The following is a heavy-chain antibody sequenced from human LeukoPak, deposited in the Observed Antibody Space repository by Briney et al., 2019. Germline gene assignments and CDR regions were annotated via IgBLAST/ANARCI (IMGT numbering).Heavy chain of an antibody. CDR2: IYYSGST. D-gene: IGHD3-22*01. J-gene: IGHJ4*02. CDR1: GGSISSSSYY. V-gene: IGHV4-39*01. Sequence: SETLSLTCTVSGGSISSSSYYWGWIRQPPGKGLEWIGSIYYSGSTYYNPSLKSRVTISVDTSKNQFSLKLSSVTAADTAVYYCARREYYDSSGYGYLGYWGQGTLVTVSS. CDR3: ARREYYDSSGYGYLGY.